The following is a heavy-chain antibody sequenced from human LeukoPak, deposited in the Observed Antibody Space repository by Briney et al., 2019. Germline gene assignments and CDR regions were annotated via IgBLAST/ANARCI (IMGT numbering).Heavy chain of an antibody. CDR1: GYTFTSYY. J-gene: IGHJ4*02. V-gene: IGHV1-46*01. CDR3: AKGRAARPFDY. CDR2: INPSGGST. Sequence: ASVKVSCKASGYTFTSYYMHWVRQAPGQGLEWMGIINPSGGSTSYAQKFQGRVTMTRDMSTSTVYMELSSLRSEDTAVYYCAKGRAARPFDYWGQGTLVTVSS. D-gene: IGHD6-6*01.